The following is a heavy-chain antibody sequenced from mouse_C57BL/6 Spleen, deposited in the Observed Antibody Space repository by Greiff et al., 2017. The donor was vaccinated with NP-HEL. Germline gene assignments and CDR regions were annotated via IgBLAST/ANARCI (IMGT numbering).Heavy chain of an antibody. D-gene: IGHD1-1*01. CDR1: GFNIKDDY. V-gene: IGHV14-4*01. CDR2: IDPENGDT. J-gene: IGHJ1*03. CDR3: TFITTVVATEFDV. Sequence: EVQLQQSGAELVRPGASVKLSCTASGFNIKDDYMHWVKQRPEQGLEWIGWIDPENGDTEYASKFQGKATITADTSSNTAYLQLSSLTSADTAVYYCTFITTVVATEFDVWGTGTTVTVSS.